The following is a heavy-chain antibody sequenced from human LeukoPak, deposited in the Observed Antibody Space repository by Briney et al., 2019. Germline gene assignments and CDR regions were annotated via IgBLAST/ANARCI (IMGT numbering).Heavy chain of an antibody. CDR3: ARARSQYCSGGSCSPAGYYYYGMDA. CDR1: GFTLSSYT. CDR2: ITTTSSNI. J-gene: IGHJ6*02. D-gene: IGHD2-15*01. Sequence: GGSLRLSCAASGFTLSSYTMNWVRQAPGKGLEWVSSITTTSSNIHYADSVKGRFTISRDNAKNSLYLQMNSLRAEDTAVYYCARARSQYCSGGSCSPAGYYYYGMDAWGQGTTVTVSS. V-gene: IGHV3-21*01.